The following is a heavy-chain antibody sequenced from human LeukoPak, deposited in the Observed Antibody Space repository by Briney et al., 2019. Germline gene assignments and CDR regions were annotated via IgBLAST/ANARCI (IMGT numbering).Heavy chain of an antibody. CDR3: ARRKNTAIAMVRGVRGGLNWFDP. J-gene: IGHJ5*02. D-gene: IGHD3-10*01. CDR1: GGSFSGYY. V-gene: IGHV4-34*01. CDR2: VNHSGST. Sequence: SETLSLTCAVYGGSFSGYYRSWIRQPPGKGLEWIGEVNHSGSTNYNPSLKSRVTISVDTSKNQFSLKLSSVTAADTAVYYCARRKNTAIAMVRGVRGGLNWFDPWGQGTLVTVSS.